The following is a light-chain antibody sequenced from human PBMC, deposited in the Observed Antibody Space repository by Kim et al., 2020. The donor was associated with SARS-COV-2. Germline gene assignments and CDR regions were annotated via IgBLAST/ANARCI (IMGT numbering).Light chain of an antibody. CDR2: WAS. CDR1: RSLLYNVTNYHY. Sequence: DIVLTQSPDSLALSLGERATINCKSSRSLLYNVTNYHYLSWFQQRPGQPPKLLIYWASTRASGVPDRFSGSVSETDFTLTINYLRAEDVAVYYCQQYYSIPWTFGQGTKVEIE. V-gene: IGKV4-1*01. J-gene: IGKJ1*01. CDR3: QQYYSIPWT.